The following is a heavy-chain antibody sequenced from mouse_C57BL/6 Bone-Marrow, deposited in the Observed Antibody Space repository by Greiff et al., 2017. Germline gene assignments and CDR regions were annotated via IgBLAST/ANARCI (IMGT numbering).Heavy chain of an antibody. CDR2: INPRNGGT. D-gene: IGHD2-3*01. Sequence: VQLQQPGTELVKPGASVKLSCKASGYTFTSYWMHWVKQRPGQGLEWIGNINPRNGGTNYNEKFKSKATLTVDKSSSTAYMQLSILTSEDSAVYYCARSMGWLLRGFAYWGQGTLVTVSA. J-gene: IGHJ3*01. V-gene: IGHV1-53*01. CDR3: ARSMGWLLRGFAY. CDR1: GYTFTSYW.